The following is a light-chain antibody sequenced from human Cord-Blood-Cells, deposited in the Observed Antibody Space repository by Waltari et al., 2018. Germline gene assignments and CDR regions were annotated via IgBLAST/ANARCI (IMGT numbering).Light chain of an antibody. CDR1: SSDVGGYNY. J-gene: IGLJ3*02. Sequence: QSALTQPRSVSGSPGQSVTISCTGTSSDVGGYNYVSWYQQHPGKAPKLMIYDVSKRPSGGPDLFPGSTSGNTASRTISGLQAEDEADYYCCSYAGSYNWVFGGGTKLTVL. CDR3: CSYAGSYNWV. V-gene: IGLV2-11*01. CDR2: DVS.